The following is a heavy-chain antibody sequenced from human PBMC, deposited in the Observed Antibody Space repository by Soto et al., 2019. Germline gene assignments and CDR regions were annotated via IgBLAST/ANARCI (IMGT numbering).Heavy chain of an antibody. J-gene: IGHJ6*02. CDR1: GYTFTSYG. Sequence: ASVKVSCKASGYTFTSYGISWVRQAPGQGLEWMGWISAYNGNTNYAQKLQGRVTMTTDTSTSTAYMELRSLRSDDTAVYYCASGPVLRFLEWLPQDYYYGMDVWGQGTTVTVPS. CDR3: ASGPVLRFLEWLPQDYYYGMDV. CDR2: ISAYNGNT. D-gene: IGHD3-3*01. V-gene: IGHV1-18*04.